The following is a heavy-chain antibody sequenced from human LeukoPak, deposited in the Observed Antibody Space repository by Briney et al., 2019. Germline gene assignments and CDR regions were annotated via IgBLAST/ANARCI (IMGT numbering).Heavy chain of an antibody. CDR3: ARDCSSTSCYTLYYYYGMDV. CDR1: GCTFTSYG. Sequence: ASVKVSCKASGCTFTSYGISWMRQAPGQGLEWMGWISAYNGNTNYAQKLQGRVTMTTDTSTSTAYMEQRSLRSDDTAVYYCARDCSSTSCYTLYYYYGMDVWGQGTTVTVSS. J-gene: IGHJ6*02. D-gene: IGHD2-2*02. CDR2: ISAYNGNT. V-gene: IGHV1-18*01.